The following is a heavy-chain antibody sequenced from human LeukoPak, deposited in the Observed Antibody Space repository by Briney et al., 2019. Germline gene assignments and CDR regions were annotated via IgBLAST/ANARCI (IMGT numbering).Heavy chain of an antibody. CDR2: VSGRDTST. Sequence: GGSLRLSCAASGFTFSNYAMSWVRQAPGKGLEWVSAVSGRDTSTYYTVSVKGRFTISRDDSKNTLYLQMNSLSAEDTAIYYCAKWGDYDVLTGYYDSDYWGQGTLVTVSS. D-gene: IGHD3-9*01. CDR1: GFTFSNYA. V-gene: IGHV3-23*01. J-gene: IGHJ4*02. CDR3: AKWGDYDVLTGYYDSDY.